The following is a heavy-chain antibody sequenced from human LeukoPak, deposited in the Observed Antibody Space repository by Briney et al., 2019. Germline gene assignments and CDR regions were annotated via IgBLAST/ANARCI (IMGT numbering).Heavy chain of an antibody. Sequence: TPSGTLSLTCTVSGGSISSGGYYWSWIRQHPGKGLEWIGYIYYSGSTYYNPSLKSRVTISVDTSKNQFSLKLSSVTAADTAVYYCARGSRLFEPNWFDPWGQGTLVTVSS. CDR3: ARGSRLFEPNWFDP. J-gene: IGHJ5*02. D-gene: IGHD3-22*01. CDR2: IYYSGST. CDR1: GGSISSGGYY. V-gene: IGHV4-31*03.